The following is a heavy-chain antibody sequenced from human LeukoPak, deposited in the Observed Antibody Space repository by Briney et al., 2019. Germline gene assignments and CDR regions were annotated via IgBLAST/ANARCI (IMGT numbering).Heavy chain of an antibody. Sequence: ASVKVSCKASGYTFTGYYMHWVRQAPGQGLEWMGWINPNSGGTNYAQKFQGRVTMTRDTSISTAYMELSRLRSDDTAVYYCARVEQQLVGGNLGGFDPWGQGTLVTVSS. V-gene: IGHV1-2*02. J-gene: IGHJ5*02. CDR1: GYTFTGYY. D-gene: IGHD6-13*01. CDR3: ARVEQQLVGGNLGGFDP. CDR2: INPNSGGT.